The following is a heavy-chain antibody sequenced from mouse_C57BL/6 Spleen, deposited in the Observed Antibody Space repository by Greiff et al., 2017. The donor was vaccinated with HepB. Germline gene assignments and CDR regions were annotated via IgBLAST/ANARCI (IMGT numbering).Heavy chain of an antibody. CDR3: ASLLHYYGSSFYYFDY. CDR1: GYALSSSW. V-gene: IGHV1-82*01. J-gene: IGHJ2*01. D-gene: IGHD1-1*01. Sequence: VQLQQSGPELVKPGASVKISCKASGYALSSSWMNWVKQRPGKGLEWIGRIYPGDGDTNYNGNLKGKATLTADKSSSTAYMQLSSLTSEDSAVYFCASLLHYYGSSFYYFDYWGQGTTLTVSS. CDR2: IYPGDGDT.